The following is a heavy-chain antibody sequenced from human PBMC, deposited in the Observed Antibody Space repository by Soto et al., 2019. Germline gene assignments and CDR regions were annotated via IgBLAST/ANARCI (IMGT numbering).Heavy chain of an antibody. Sequence: GESLKISCRGYGYSFTSYWIGWVRQMSGKGLEWMGIIYPGDSNTRYSPSFQGQVTISADKSISTAYLQWSSLKASDTAMYYCARRFSSAYYIEWGQGTMVTV. CDR2: IYPGDSNT. V-gene: IGHV5-51*01. J-gene: IGHJ3*01. CDR3: ARRFSSAYYIE. CDR1: GYSFTSYW. D-gene: IGHD3-22*01.